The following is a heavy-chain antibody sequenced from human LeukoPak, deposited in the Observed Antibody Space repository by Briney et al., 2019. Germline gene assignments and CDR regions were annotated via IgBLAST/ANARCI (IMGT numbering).Heavy chain of an antibody. Sequence: PSETLSLTCTVSGGSISSYYWSWIRQPPGKGLEWIGYIYYSGSTNYNPSLKSRVTISVDTSKNQFSLKLSSVTAADTAVYYCAREEANYSDYWGQGTLVTVSS. CDR1: GGSISSYY. J-gene: IGHJ4*02. V-gene: IGHV4-59*01. CDR3: AREEANYSDY. CDR2: IYYSGST. D-gene: IGHD1-26*01.